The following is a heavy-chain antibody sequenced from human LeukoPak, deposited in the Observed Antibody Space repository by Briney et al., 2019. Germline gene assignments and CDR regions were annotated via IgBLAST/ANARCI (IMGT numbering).Heavy chain of an antibody. Sequence: GASVKVSCKASGYTFTSYYMHWVRQAPGQGLEWMGWMNPNSGNTGYAQKFQGRVTMTRNTSISTAYMELSSLRSEDTAVYYCARGLQLQGIWFDPWGQGTLVTVSS. CDR1: GYTFTSYY. V-gene: IGHV1-8*02. J-gene: IGHJ5*02. D-gene: IGHD6-13*01. CDR2: MNPNSGNT. CDR3: ARGLQLQGIWFDP.